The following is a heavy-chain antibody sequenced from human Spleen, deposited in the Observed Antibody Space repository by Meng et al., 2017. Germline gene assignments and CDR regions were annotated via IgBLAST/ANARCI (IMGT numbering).Heavy chain of an antibody. D-gene: IGHD6-13*01. V-gene: IGHV4-61*02. CDR3: ARERRVRPVAAAGTGAEYFQH. J-gene: IGHJ1*01. CDR2: IYTSGST. Sequence: SETLSLTCTVSGGSISSGSYYWSWIRQPAGKGLEWIGRIYTSGSTNYNPSLKSRVTISVDTSKNQFSLKLSSVTAADTAVYYCARERRVRPVAAAGTGAEYFQHWGQGTLVTVSS. CDR1: GGSISSGSYY.